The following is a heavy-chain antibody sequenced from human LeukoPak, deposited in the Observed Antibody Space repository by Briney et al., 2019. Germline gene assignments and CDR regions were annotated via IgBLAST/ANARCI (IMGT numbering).Heavy chain of an antibody. CDR1: GYIFTAYF. D-gene: IGHD6-19*01. J-gene: IGHJ4*02. Sequence: ASVKVSRKASGYIFTAYFIHWVRQAPGQGLEWMGWINPNGGGTNYAQKFQARVTLTRDTSISTAYMELSSLGSDDAAVYYCAREVAGTIYSDYWGQGTLVSVSS. CDR2: INPNGGGT. CDR3: AREVAGTIYSDY. V-gene: IGHV1-2*02.